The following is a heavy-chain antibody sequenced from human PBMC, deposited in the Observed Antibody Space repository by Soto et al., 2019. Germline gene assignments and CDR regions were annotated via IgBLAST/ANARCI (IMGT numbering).Heavy chain of an antibody. CDR2: INPNSGGT. V-gene: IGHV1-2*02. Sequence: ASVKVSCKASGYTFTGYYMHWVRQAPGQGLEWMGWINPNSGGTNYAQKFQGRVTMTRDTSISTAYMELSRLRSDDTAVYYCARDCSMVRALEGFYYYYYVMDVWGQGTTVTVSS. J-gene: IGHJ6*02. D-gene: IGHD3-10*01. CDR3: ARDCSMVRALEGFYYYYYVMDV. CDR1: GYTFTGYY.